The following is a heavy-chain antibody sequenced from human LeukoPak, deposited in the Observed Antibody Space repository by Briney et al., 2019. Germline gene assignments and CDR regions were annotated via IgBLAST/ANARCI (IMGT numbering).Heavy chain of an antibody. J-gene: IGHJ3*02. D-gene: IGHD1-26*01. CDR1: GFTFSKFP. CDR3: AKDTVGATSDAFDI. V-gene: IGHV3-23*01. Sequence: QAGGSLRLSCAASGFTFSKFPMGWVRQAPGRGLEWVSAISASGDVTFYADSLRGRFTISRDNSKSTLYLQMNSLRAEDTAVYYCAKDTVGATSDAFDIWGQGTMVTVSS. CDR2: ISASGDVT.